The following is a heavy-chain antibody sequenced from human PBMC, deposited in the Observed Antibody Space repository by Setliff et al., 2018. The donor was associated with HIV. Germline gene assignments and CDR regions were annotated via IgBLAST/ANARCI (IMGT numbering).Heavy chain of an antibody. CDR3: ARDYYDYVWGSYRLFDY. D-gene: IGHD3-16*02. CDR2: SYYSGTT. V-gene: IGHV4-59*11. J-gene: IGHJ4*02. CDR1: GVSSSSHY. Sequence: SETLSLTCTVSGVSSSSHYWSWIRQPPGKGLEWIGFSYYSGTTNYNPSLKSRVTISVDTSKNQFSLKLSSVTAADTAVYYCARDYYDYVWGSYRLFDYWGQGTLVTVSS.